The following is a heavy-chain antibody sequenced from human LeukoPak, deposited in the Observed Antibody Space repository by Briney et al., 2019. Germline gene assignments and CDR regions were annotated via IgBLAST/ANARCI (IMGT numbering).Heavy chain of an antibody. V-gene: IGHV1-2*02. CDR2: INPNSGGT. CDR3: ARDCSSTSCYGLDY. D-gene: IGHD2-2*01. Sequence: EASVKVSCKASGYTFTGYYMHWVRQAPGQGLEWMGWINPNSGGTNYAQKFQGRATMTRDTSISTAYMELSRLRSDDTAVYYCARDCSSTSCYGLDYWGQGTLVTVSS. CDR1: GYTFTGYY. J-gene: IGHJ4*02.